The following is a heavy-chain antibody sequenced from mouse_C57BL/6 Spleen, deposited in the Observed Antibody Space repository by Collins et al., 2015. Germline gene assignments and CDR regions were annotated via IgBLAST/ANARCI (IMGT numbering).Heavy chain of an antibody. CDR2: IYPGDGDT. V-gene: IGHV1-82*01. Sequence: QVQLQQSGPELVKPGASVKISCKVSGHVFSTSWMNWVKQRPGQGLEWIGRIYPGDGDTKYNGKFKGKATLTADKSSSTAYMQLSSLSSMDSAVYFCARDGNYYGSSLAWYFDVWGAGTTVTVSS. J-gene: IGHJ1*01. CDR1: GHVFSTSW. CDR3: ARDGNYYGSSLAWYFDV. D-gene: IGHD1-1*01.